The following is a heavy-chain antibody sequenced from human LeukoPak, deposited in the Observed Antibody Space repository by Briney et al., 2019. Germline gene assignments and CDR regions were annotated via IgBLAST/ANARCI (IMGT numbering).Heavy chain of an antibody. D-gene: IGHD2-21*01. CDR1: GGSINTYY. CDR3: ARPRYCGSNCYHAFEI. V-gene: IGHV4-59*08. Sequence: PSETLSLTCAVYGGSINTYYWSWIRQPPGKGLEWIGYFSYSGGPNYNPSLKSRVTISVDTSKNQFSLKLSSVTAADTAVYYCARPRYCGSNCYHAFEIWGQGTLVTVSS. J-gene: IGHJ3*02. CDR2: FSYSGGP.